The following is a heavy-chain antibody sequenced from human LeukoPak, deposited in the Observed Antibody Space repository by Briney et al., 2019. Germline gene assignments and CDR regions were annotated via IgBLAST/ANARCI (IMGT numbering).Heavy chain of an antibody. CDR3: ARGPHYYGSGSYYNFLDY. Sequence: SETLSLTCTVSGGSISSYYWSWIRQPPGKGLEWIGYIYYSGSTNYNPSLKSRVTISVDTSKNQFSLKLSSVTAADTAVYYCARGPHYYGSGSYYNFLDYWGQGTLVTVSS. CDR2: IYYSGST. D-gene: IGHD3-10*01. V-gene: IGHV4-59*01. J-gene: IGHJ4*02. CDR1: GGSISSYY.